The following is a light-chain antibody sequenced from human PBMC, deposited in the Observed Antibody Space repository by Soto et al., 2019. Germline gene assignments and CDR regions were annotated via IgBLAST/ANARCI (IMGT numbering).Light chain of an antibody. CDR3: QQSYSTPRT. CDR2: AAS. J-gene: IGKJ1*01. CDR1: QSISSY. V-gene: IGKV1-39*01. Sequence: DIQMTQSPSSLSASVGDRVTITCRASQSISSYLNWYQQKPGKAPKLLIYAASSLQSGVPSRFSGSGSGTDFTLTISSQQPEDFATYYCQQSYSTPRTFGQGNKVDIK.